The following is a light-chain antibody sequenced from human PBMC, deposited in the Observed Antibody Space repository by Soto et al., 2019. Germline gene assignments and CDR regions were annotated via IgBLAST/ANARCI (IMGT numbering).Light chain of an antibody. CDR3: QQLNSYPLT. J-gene: IGKJ4*01. V-gene: IGKV1-9*01. CDR1: QGISSY. Sequence: DIQLTQSPSFLSASVGDRVTITCRVSQGISSYLAWYQQKPGKAPKLLIYAASTLQSGVPSRFSGSGSGTEFTLTISSLQPEDFATDYCQQLNSYPLTFGGGTKVEIK. CDR2: AAS.